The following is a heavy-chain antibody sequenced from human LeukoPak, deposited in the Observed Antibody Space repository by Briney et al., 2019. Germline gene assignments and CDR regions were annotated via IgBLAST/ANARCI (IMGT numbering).Heavy chain of an antibody. CDR3: AREGNYYDSSGYSNNWFDP. CDR2: IYYSGST. V-gene: IGHV4-59*01. J-gene: IGHJ5*02. D-gene: IGHD3-22*01. Sequence: SETLSLTCTVSGGSISSYYWSWIRQPPGKGLEWIGYIYYSGSTNYNPPLKSRVTISVDTSKNQFSLKLSSVTAADTAVYYCAREGNYYDSSGYSNNWFDPWGQGTLVTVSS. CDR1: GGSISSYY.